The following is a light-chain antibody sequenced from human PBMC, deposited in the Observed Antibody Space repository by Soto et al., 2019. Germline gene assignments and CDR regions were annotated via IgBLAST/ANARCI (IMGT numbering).Light chain of an antibody. CDR3: TSFAGSAKWV. Sequence: QSALTQPPSASGSPGQSVTISCTGTNSDVGGYNYVSWYQQYPGKAPKLLIYEVTKRPSGVPDRFSASKSGNTAYLTVSGLQAEDEADYYCTSFAGSAKWVFGGGTKVTVL. CDR1: NSDVGGYNY. CDR2: EVT. V-gene: IGLV2-8*01. J-gene: IGLJ3*02.